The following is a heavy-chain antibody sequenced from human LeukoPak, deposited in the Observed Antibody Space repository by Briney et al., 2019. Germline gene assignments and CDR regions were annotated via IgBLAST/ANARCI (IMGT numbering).Heavy chain of an antibody. V-gene: IGHV3-48*04. CDR1: GFTFSMYK. CDR3: ARDLYGSGSYSHFDY. Sequence: GGSLRLSCAASGFTFSMYKMNWVRQAPGKGLEWVSHISSSGSTTHYADSVKGRFTISRDNAKNSLYLQMNSLRAEDTAAYYCARDLYGSGSYSHFDYWGQGTLVTVSS. J-gene: IGHJ4*02. CDR2: ISSSGSTT. D-gene: IGHD3-10*01.